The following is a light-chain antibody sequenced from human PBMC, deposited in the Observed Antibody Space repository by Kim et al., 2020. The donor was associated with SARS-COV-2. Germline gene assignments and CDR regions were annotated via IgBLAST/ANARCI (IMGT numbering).Light chain of an antibody. CDR2: SSS. V-gene: IGKV1-39*01. J-gene: IGKJ2*01. CDR3: QQSLIAPQT. CDR1: QPISIY. Sequence: DIQMTQSPSSLSASIGDSVTITCRASQPISIYLNWYQQIPGKAPNLLIYSSSTLQSGVSSRFSGSGFGTTFTLTINNLQPEDCATYYCQQSLIAPQTFGQGTKLEIK.